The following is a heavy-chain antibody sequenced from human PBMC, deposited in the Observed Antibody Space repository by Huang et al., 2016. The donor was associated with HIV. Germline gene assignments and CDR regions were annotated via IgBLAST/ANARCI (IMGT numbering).Heavy chain of an antibody. V-gene: IGHV3-7*01. D-gene: IGHD3-9*01. CDR1: GFNFSAYW. CDR2: IKQDGREK. J-gene: IGHJ6*02. Sequence: EVHLVESGGDLVQPGGSLRLSCVASGFNFSAYWMSWVRQAPGKGREWVDNIKQDGREKNYVDSVKGRFTVSRDNAKNSVYLQLTSLRAEDTAVYYCARGGIYYDVLTGRHYYYNGLDVWGQGTTVTVSS. CDR3: ARGGIYYDVLTGRHYYYNGLDV.